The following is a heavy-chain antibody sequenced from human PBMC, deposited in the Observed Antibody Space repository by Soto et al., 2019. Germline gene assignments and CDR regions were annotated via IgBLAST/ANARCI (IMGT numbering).Heavy chain of an antibody. J-gene: IGHJ6*02. CDR3: AKDRRGPDGDYNPIHYYYYGMDV. D-gene: IGHD4-17*01. CDR2: ISYDGSNK. Sequence: QVQLVESGGGVVQPGRSLRLSCAASGFTFSSYVMHWVRQAPGKGLEWGAVISYDGSNKYYADSVKGRFTISRDNSKNTLYLQMNSLSAEDTAVYYCAKDRRGPDGDYNPIHYYYYGMDVWGQGTTVPVSS. CDR1: GFTFSSYV. V-gene: IGHV3-30*18.